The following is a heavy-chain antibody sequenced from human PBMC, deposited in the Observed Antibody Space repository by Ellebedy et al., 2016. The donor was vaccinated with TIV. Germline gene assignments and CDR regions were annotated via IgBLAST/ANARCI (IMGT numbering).Heavy chain of an antibody. V-gene: IGHV3-53*01. CDR3: AGGISVAGTSLGF. J-gene: IGHJ4*02. D-gene: IGHD6-19*01. CDR1: GFTVSSNY. Sequence: GESLKISCAASGFTVSSNYMSWVRQAPGRGLEWVSTIYSSGCTYYAGSVKGRFTISRDNSKNTLYLQMNSLRAEDTAVYYCAGGISVAGTSLGFWGQGTLVTVSS. CDR2: IYSSGCT.